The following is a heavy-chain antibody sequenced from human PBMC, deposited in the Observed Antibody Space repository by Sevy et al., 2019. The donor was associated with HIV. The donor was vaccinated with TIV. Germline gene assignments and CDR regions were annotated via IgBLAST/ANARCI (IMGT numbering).Heavy chain of an antibody. D-gene: IGHD6-19*01. J-gene: IGHJ6*02. CDR2: IKQDGSEK. CDR1: GFTFSSYW. Sequence: LSLTCAASGFTFSSYWMSWVRQAPGKGLEWVANIKQDGSEKYYVDSVKGRFTISRDNAKNSLYLQMNSLRAEDTAVYYCARDPIAVAGYYYYGMDVWGQGTTVTVSS. CDR3: ARDPIAVAGYYYYGMDV. V-gene: IGHV3-7*03.